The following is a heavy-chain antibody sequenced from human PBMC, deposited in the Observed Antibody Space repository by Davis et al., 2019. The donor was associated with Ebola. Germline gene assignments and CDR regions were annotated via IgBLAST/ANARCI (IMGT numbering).Heavy chain of an antibody. J-gene: IGHJ5*02. D-gene: IGHD3-10*01. CDR2: INPSGGTT. CDR1: GYTLVSYY. CDR3: ARDTLLRGRNWFDP. V-gene: IGHV1-46*01. Sequence: ASVKVSCKASGYTLVSYYAHWVRQAPGQGLEWMGIINPSGGTTTYAQKFQGRVTITRDTSASTAYMELSSLRSEDTAVYYCARDTLLRGRNWFDPWGQGTLVTVSS.